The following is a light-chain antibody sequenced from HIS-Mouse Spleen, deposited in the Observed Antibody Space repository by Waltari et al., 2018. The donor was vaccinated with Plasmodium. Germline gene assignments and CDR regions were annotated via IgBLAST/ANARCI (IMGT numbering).Light chain of an antibody. CDR3: AAWDDSLSGVV. Sequence: QSVLTQPPSASGTPRQRVTISCSGSSPNIGSNYVYWYQQLPGTAPKLLIYRNKQLPSGVPDRFSGSKSGTSAALAISGLRSEDEADYYCAAWDDSLSGVVFGGGTKLTVL. CDR1: SPNIGSNY. CDR2: RNK. J-gene: IGLJ2*01. V-gene: IGLV1-47*01.